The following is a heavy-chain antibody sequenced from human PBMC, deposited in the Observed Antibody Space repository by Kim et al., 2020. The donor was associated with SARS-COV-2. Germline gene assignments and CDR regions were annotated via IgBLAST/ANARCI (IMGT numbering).Heavy chain of an antibody. CDR2: ISYDGSNK. Sequence: GGSLRLSCTASGFTFSSYAMHWVRQAPGKGLEWVAVISYDGSNKYYADCVKGRFTISRDNSKNTLYLQMNSLRAEDTAVYYCARDRGSGYSYGEKYYYGMDVWGQGTTVTVSS. D-gene: IGHD5-18*01. CDR1: GFTFSSYA. J-gene: IGHJ6*02. CDR3: ARDRGSGYSYGEKYYYGMDV. V-gene: IGHV3-30-3*01.